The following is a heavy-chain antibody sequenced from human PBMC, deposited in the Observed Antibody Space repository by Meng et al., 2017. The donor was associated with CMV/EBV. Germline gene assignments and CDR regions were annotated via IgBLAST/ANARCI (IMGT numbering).Heavy chain of an antibody. J-gene: IGHJ5*02. CDR1: GFTFSIYA. V-gene: IGHV3-30-3*01. CDR3: ARGISKRDWFDP. D-gene: IGHD6-13*01. CDR2: ISYDGSNK. Sequence: SCAASGFTFSIYAMHWVRQAPGKGLEWVAVISYDGSNKYYADSVKGRFTISRDNSKNTLYLQMNSLRAEDTAVYYCARGISKRDWFDPWGQGTLVTVSS.